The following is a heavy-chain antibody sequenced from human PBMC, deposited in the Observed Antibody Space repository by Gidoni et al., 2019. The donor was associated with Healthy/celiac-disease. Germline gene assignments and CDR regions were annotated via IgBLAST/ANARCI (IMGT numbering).Heavy chain of an antibody. CDR2: IYPGDSDT. CDR3: ARQAPRYCTNGVCYFGWFDP. Sequence: EVQLEQSGAEVKKPGESLKISCKGSGYSFTSYWIGWVRQMPGKGLEWMGIIYPGDSDTRYSPSFQGQVTISADKSISTAYLQWSSLKASDTAMYYCARQAPRYCTNGVCYFGWFDPWGQGTLVTVSS. CDR1: GYSFTSYW. D-gene: IGHD2-8*01. J-gene: IGHJ5*02. V-gene: IGHV5-51*01.